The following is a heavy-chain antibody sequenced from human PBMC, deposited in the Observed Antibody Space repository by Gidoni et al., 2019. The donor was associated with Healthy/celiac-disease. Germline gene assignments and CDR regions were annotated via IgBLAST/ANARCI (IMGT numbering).Heavy chain of an antibody. V-gene: IGHV1-69*01. CDR3: ARGGYGDYLDWFDP. J-gene: IGHJ5*02. D-gene: IGHD4-17*01. CDR2: IIPIFGTA. Sequence: QVQLVQSGAEVKKPGPSVKVSCKASGGTFSSYAIRWVRQAPGQGLEWMGGIIPIFGTANYAQKFQGRGTITADESTSTAYMELSSLRSEDTAVYYCARGGYGDYLDWFDPWGQGTLVTVSS. CDR1: GGTFSSYA.